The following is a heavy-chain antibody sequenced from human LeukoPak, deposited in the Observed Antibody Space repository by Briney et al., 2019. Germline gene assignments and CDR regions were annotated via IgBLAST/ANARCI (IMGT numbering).Heavy chain of an antibody. CDR2: IIVGSGQT. V-gene: IGHV1-58*01. Sequence: SVKVSCKASGFTLINSAVQWVRQARGQRLEWVGWIIVGSGQTRYAQKFQEGVTITRDMPTSTAFLELSSLRSEDSAVYYCAAGDTLVRGVIIPFAPWGQGTLVTVSS. J-gene: IGHJ5*02. D-gene: IGHD3-10*01. CDR3: AAGDTLVRGVIIPFAP. CDR1: GFTLINSA.